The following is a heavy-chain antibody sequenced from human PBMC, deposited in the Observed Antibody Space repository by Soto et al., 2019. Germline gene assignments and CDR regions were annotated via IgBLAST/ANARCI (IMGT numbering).Heavy chain of an antibody. D-gene: IGHD3-10*01. Sequence: ASVKVSCKASGDTFNFYTINWVRQAPGLGLEWMGRFNPILSFSNSALKFQGRVTLTADKSTSTAYMVLSSLRSEDTAIYYCATSFGSGSRAFDYWGKGALVTVST. CDR3: ATSFGSGSRAFDY. V-gene: IGHV1-69*02. CDR1: GDTFNFYT. J-gene: IGHJ4*02. CDR2: FNPILSFS.